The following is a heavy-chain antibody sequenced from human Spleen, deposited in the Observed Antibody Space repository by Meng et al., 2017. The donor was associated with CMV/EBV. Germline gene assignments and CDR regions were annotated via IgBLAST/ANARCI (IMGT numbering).Heavy chain of an antibody. CDR1: GGTFSSYA. CDR2: IIPIFGTA. CDR3: ARDARSSGFNWFDP. V-gene: IGHV1-69*05. D-gene: IGHD6-19*01. Sequence: KASGGTFSSYAISWGRQAPGQGLEWMGGIIPIFGTANYAQKFQGRVTITTDESTSTAYMELSSLRSEDTAVYYCARDARSSGFNWFDPWGQGTLVTVSS. J-gene: IGHJ5*02.